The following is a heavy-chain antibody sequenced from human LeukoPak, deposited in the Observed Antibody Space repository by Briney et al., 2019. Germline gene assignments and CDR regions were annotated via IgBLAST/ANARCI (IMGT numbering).Heavy chain of an antibody. CDR2: TYYSGST. CDR1: GGSISSSSYY. J-gene: IGHJ4*02. V-gene: IGHV4-39*07. CDR3: ARGILRDYYDSSGFYHRGGVGY. Sequence: SETLSLTCTVSGGSISSSSYYWGWIRQPPGKGLEWIGNTYYSGSTYYNASLKSRVRISVETSKNQFSLRLSSVTAADTAVYFCARGILRDYYDSSGFYHRGGVGYWGQGTLVTVSS. D-gene: IGHD3-22*01.